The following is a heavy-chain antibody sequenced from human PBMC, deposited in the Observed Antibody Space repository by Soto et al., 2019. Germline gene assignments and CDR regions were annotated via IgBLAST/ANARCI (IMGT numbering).Heavy chain of an antibody. CDR1: GDSITSIYH. CDR3: AGELSNSPEYFDF. J-gene: IGHJ4*02. V-gene: IGHV4-38-2*02. D-gene: IGHD6-6*01. Sequence: SETLSLTCAVSGDSITSIYHWAWIRQPPGRGLEWVASIYHSGTTYYNPSLKSRVTISVDTSKNQFSLNLRSVTAADSAVYYCAGELSNSPEYFDFWGLGTLVT. CDR2: IYHSGTT.